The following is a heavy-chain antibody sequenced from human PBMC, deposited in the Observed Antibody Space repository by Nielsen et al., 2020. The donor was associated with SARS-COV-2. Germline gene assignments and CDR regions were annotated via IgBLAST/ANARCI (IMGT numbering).Heavy chain of an antibody. CDR2: IYYSGST. D-gene: IGHD6-13*01. CDR1: GSSISSYY. CDR3: ARATQQLVPHYYYYMDV. J-gene: IGHJ6*03. Sequence: SETLSLTCTVSGSSISSYYWSWIRQPPGKGLEWIGYIYYSGSTNYNPSLKSRVTISVDTSKNQFSLKLSSVTAADTAVYYCARATQQLVPHYYYYMDVWGKGTTVTVSS. V-gene: IGHV4-59*01.